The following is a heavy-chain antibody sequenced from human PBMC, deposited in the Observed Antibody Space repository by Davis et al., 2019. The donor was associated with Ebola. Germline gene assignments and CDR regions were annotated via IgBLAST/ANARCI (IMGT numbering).Heavy chain of an antibody. V-gene: IGHV5-51*01. CDR2: IYPGDSDT. Sequence: GESLKIPCKASGYSFTSYWIGWLRQMPGKGLEWMGIIYPGDSDTRYRPSFQGQVTISADKSISTAYLQWRSLKASDTAMYYCARLGVVTPMGYWGQGTLVTVSS. CDR1: GYSFTSYW. J-gene: IGHJ4*02. CDR3: ARLGVVTPMGY. D-gene: IGHD5-18*01.